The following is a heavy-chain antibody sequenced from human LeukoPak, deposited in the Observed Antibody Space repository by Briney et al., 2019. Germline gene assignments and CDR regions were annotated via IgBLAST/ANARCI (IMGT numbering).Heavy chain of an antibody. CDR1: GGSFSGYY. D-gene: IGHD6-13*01. V-gene: IGHV4-34*01. J-gene: IGHJ5*02. CDR3: ARRRYSSSCDP. CDR2: INHSGST. Sequence: PSETLSLTCAVYGGSFSGYYWSWIRQPPGKGLEWIGEINHSGSTNYNPSLKSRVTISVDTSKNQFSLKLSSVTAADTAVYYCARRRYSSSCDPWGQGTLVTVSS.